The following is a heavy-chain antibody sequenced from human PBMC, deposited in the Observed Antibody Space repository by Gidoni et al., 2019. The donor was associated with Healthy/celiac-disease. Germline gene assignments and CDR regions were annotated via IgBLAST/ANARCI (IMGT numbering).Heavy chain of an antibody. Sequence: EVQLVESGGGLVQPGGSLRLSCAASGFTFSSYDMHWVRQATGKGLEWVSAFGTAGDTYYPGSVKGRFTISRENAKNSLYLQMNSLRAGDTAVYYCARAVAGTLDYWGQGTLVTVSS. V-gene: IGHV3-13*01. D-gene: IGHD6-19*01. CDR1: GFTFSSYD. CDR3: ARAVAGTLDY. CDR2: FGTAGDT. J-gene: IGHJ4*02.